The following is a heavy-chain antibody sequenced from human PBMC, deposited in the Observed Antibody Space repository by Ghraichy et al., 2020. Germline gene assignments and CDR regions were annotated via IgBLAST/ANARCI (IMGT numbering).Heavy chain of an antibody. V-gene: IGHV3-7*01. CDR3: ARALTAAGSY. J-gene: IGHJ4*02. D-gene: IGHD6-13*01. CDR2: IKQDGSEK. Sequence: GGSLRLSCAASGFTFSNYWMTWVRQAPGKGLEWVANIKQDGSEKKYVDSVKGRFTISRDNAKNSLYLQMNSLSAADTAVYYCARALTAAGSYWGQGTLVTVSS. CDR1: GFTFSNYW.